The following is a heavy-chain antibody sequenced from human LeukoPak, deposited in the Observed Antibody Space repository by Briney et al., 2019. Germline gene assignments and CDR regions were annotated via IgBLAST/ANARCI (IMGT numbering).Heavy chain of an antibody. D-gene: IGHD1-7*01. J-gene: IGHJ5*02. Sequence: GESLRISCKGSGYSFTHYYIAWVRQMPGKGLEWMGIIYPGDSETRYSPSFQGQVTISADKSISTAYLQWSSLKASDTAIYYCARLAGTTDGNWFDPWGQGTLVTVSS. CDR2: IYPGDSET. CDR1: GYSFTHYY. V-gene: IGHV5-51*01. CDR3: ARLAGTTDGNWFDP.